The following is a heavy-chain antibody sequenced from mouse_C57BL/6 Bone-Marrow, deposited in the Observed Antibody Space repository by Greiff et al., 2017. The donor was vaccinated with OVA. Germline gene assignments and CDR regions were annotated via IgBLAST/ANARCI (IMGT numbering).Heavy chain of an antibody. CDR2: INPSSGYT. J-gene: IGHJ1*03. CDR1: GYTFTSYW. CDR3: ARFYLRPYWYFDV. Sequence: QVHVKQSGAELAKPGASVKLSCKASGYTFTSYWMHWVKQRPGQGLEWIGYINPSSGYTKYNQKFKDKATLTADKSSSTAYMQLSSLTYEDSAVYYCARFYLRPYWYFDVWGTGTTVTVSS. V-gene: IGHV1-7*01. D-gene: IGHD3-2*02.